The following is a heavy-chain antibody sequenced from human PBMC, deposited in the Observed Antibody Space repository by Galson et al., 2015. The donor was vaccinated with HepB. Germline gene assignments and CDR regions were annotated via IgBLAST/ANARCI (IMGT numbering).Heavy chain of an antibody. Sequence: CAISGDSVSSNSAAWNWIRQSPSRGLEWLGRTYYRSKWYNDYAVSVKSRITINPDTSKNQFSLQLNSVTPEDTAVYYCARDMVDSSSWYFSYGFDLWGQGTMVTVSS. J-gene: IGHJ3*01. CDR1: GDSVSSNSAA. V-gene: IGHV6-1*01. D-gene: IGHD6-13*01. CDR3: ARDMVDSSSWYFSYGFDL. CDR2: TYYRSKWYN.